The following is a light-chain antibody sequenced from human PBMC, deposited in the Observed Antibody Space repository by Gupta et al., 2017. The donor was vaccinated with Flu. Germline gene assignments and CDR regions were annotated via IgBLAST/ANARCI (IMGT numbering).Light chain of an antibody. J-gene: IGLJ3*02. CDR2: RNN. CDR3: AAWDDSLSGQGV. V-gene: IGLV1-47*01. CDR1: RSNIGSNH. Sequence: QSVLTQPPSASGTPGQRVTVSCSGSRSNIGSNHVYWYQQFPGAAPKLLIYRNNQRPSGVPDRFSGSKSGTSASLAISGLRSEDEADYYCAAWDDSLSGQGVFGGGTKLTVL.